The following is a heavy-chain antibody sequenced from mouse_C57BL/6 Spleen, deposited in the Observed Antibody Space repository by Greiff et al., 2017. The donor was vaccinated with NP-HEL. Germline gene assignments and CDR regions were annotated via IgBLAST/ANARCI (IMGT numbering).Heavy chain of an antibody. CDR2: ISSGSSTI. CDR3: ASGEYDVWYFDV. V-gene: IGHV5-17*01. D-gene: IGHD2-14*01. Sequence: EVMLVESGGGLVKPGGSLKLSCAASGFTFSDYGMHWVRQAPEKGLEWVAYISSGSSTIYYADTVKGRFTISRDNAKNTLFLQMTSLRSEDTAMYYCASGEYDVWYFDVWGTGTTVTVSS. CDR1: GFTFSDYG. J-gene: IGHJ1*03.